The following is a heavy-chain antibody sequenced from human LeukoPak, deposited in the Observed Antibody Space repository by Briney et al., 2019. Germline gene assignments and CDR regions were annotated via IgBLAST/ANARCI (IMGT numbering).Heavy chain of an antibody. CDR3: ARDPNGDYIGTFDM. D-gene: IGHD4-17*01. V-gene: IGHV3-23*01. J-gene: IGHJ3*02. CDR1: EFTFSSYG. CDR2: ISGSGGST. Sequence: GCLRLSCAASEFTFSSYGMSWVRQAPGKGLEWVSSISGSGGSTQYADSVQGRFAISRDNSKNTLHLQMNSLRVEDTAVYFCARDPNGDYIGTFDMWGRGTMVGVSS.